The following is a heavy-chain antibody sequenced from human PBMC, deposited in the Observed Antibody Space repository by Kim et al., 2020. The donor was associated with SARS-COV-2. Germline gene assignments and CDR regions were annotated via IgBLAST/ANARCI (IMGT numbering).Heavy chain of an antibody. J-gene: IGHJ3*02. CDR3: TTDGEGGLVGDGEAFDI. CDR1: GFTFSNAW. D-gene: IGHD2-8*02. V-gene: IGHV3-15*01. Sequence: GGSLRLSCAASGFTFSNAWMSWVRQAPGKGLEWVGRIKSKTDGGTTDYAAPVKGRFTISRDDSKNTLYLQMNSLKTEDTAVYYCTTDGEGGLVGDGEAFDIWGQGTMVTVSS. CDR2: IKSKTDGGTT.